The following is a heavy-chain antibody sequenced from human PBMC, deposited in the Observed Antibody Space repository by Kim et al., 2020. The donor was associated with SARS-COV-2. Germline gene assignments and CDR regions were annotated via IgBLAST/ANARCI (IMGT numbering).Heavy chain of an antibody. D-gene: IGHD3-9*01. CDR2: ISGSGGST. V-gene: IGHV3-23*01. Sequence: GGSLRLSCAASGFTFSSYAMSWVRQAPGKGLEWVSAISGSGGSTYYADSVKGRFTISRDNSKNTLYLQMNSLRAEDTAVYYCAKAARGDDILTGYRPYYYYYYMDVWGKGTTVTVSS. CDR1: GFTFSSYA. CDR3: AKAARGDDILTGYRPYYYYYYMDV. J-gene: IGHJ6*03.